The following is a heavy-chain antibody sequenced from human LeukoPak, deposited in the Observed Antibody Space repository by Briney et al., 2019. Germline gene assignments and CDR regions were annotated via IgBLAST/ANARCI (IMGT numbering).Heavy chain of an antibody. Sequence: ASVKVSCKASGYTFTGYYMHWVRQAPGQGLEWMGRINPNSGGTNYAQKFQGRVTMTRDTSISTAYMELSRLRSDDTAVYYCARGGPMTIDSSGYYYDNYWGQGTLVTVSS. J-gene: IGHJ4*02. V-gene: IGHV1-2*06. CDR1: GYTFTGYY. CDR2: INPNSGGT. CDR3: ARGGPMTIDSSGYYYDNY. D-gene: IGHD3-22*01.